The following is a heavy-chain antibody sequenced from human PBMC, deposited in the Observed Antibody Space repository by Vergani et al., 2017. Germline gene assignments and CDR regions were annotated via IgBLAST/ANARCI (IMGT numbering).Heavy chain of an antibody. CDR2: IYYSGST. J-gene: IGHJ4*02. D-gene: IGHD5-18*01. CDR1: GGSVSSGSYY. Sequence: QVQLQESGPGLVKPSETLSLTCTVSGGSVSSGSYYWSWIRQPPGKGLEWIGYIYYSGSTNYNPSHKSRVTISVDTSKNQFSLKLSSVTGADTAVYYCAGWLPYFDYWGQGTLVTVSS. CDR3: AGWLPYFDY. V-gene: IGHV4-61*01.